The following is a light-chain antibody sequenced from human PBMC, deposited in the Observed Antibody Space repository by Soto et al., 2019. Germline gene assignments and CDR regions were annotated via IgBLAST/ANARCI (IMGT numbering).Light chain of an antibody. J-gene: IGLJ1*01. CDR1: SSVVGAYDF. CDR2: EVS. Sequence: QSALAQPASVSGSPGQSITISCTGTSSVVGAYDFVSWYQQHPDKAPKLMIYEVSNRPSGVSYRFSGSKSVNTATLTISGLQADYEADYSCSSYTTSSTRVFGTMTEVTVL. V-gene: IGLV2-14*03. CDR3: SSYTTSSTRV.